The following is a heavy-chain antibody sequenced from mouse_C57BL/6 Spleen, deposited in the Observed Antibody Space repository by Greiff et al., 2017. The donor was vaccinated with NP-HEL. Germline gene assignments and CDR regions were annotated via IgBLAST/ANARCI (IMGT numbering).Heavy chain of an antibody. CDR1: GYTFTGYW. J-gene: IGHJ1*03. V-gene: IGHV1-9*01. Sequence: QVQLQQSGAELMKPGASVKLSCKATGYTFTGYWIEWVKQRPGHGLEWIGEILPGSGSTNDNEKFKGKATFTADTSSNTAYMQLSSLTTEDSAIYYCARAGTWYFDVWGTGTTVTVSS. CDR2: ILPGSGST. CDR3: ARAGTWYFDV. D-gene: IGHD2-14*01.